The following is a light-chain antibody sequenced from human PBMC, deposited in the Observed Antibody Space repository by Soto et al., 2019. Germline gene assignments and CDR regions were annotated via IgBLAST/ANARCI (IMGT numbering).Light chain of an antibody. CDR2: DVS. J-gene: IGLJ3*02. CDR3: SSFTTSTTLV. CDR1: NSDVGAYNY. Sequence: QSVLTQPASVSGSPGQSITISCAGSNSDVGAYNYVSWYQQHPGKAPKLIIFDVSNRPSGVSDRFSASKSGNTASLTISGLQAEDEADYYCSSFTTSTTLVFGGGTKVTVL. V-gene: IGLV2-14*03.